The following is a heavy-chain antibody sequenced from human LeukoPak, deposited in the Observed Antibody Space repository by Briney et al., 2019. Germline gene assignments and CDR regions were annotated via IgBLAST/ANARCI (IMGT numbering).Heavy chain of an antibody. CDR3: ARDGRPLDY. J-gene: IGHJ4*02. V-gene: IGHV3-7*01. CDR1: GFTFSTSW. D-gene: IGHD1-26*01. CDR2: IKEDGTQI. Sequence: PGGSLRLSCAASGFTFSTSWMSLVRQAPGKGLEWVANIKEDGTQIYYMDSVKGRFTISRDNAKNSLYLQMNSLRAEDTAVYYCARDGRPLDYWGQGTLVTVS.